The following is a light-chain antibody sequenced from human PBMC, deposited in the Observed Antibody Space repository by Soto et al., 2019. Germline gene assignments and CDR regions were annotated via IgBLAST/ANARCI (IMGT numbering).Light chain of an antibody. J-gene: IGKJ2*01. V-gene: IGKV3-15*01. Sequence: EILMTQSPATLSVSPGERATLSCRASQSFSTNLAGYQQKPGQAPRLLIYDASTRPTGIPGRFSGSGSGTEFTLTISTLRSEDFAVYYCQQYNDWPYTFGQGTKLEIK. CDR2: DAS. CDR3: QQYNDWPYT. CDR1: QSFSTN.